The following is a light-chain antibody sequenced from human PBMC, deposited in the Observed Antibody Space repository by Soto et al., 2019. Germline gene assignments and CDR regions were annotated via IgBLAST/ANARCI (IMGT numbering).Light chain of an antibody. CDR2: LGS. CDR1: QSLLHSNGYNY. Sequence: DIVVTQSPLSLPVTPGEPASISCRSSQSLLHSNGYNYLDWYLQKPGQSPQLLIYLGSNRASGVSERFSGSGSGTDFTLRISRVEAEDVGLYYCMQALQAPLTFGQGTKVELE. V-gene: IGKV2-28*01. CDR3: MQALQAPLT. J-gene: IGKJ1*01.